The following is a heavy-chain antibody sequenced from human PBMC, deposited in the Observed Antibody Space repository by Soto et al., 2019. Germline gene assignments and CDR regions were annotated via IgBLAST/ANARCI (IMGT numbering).Heavy chain of an antibody. Sequence: QVQLQQWGAGLLKPSETLSLNCAVTGGSLSGYYGSWIRQPPGKGLEWVGGAKDGGQTNYSPSLRGGVAISSGASSHQLSLRLHSVTAADTGVYYCARGQEGVVATLWDQGSLVTVSS. CDR2: AKDGGQT. V-gene: IGHV4-34*01. D-gene: IGHD1-26*01. J-gene: IGHJ4*02. CDR3: ARGQEGVVATL. CDR1: GGSLSGYY.